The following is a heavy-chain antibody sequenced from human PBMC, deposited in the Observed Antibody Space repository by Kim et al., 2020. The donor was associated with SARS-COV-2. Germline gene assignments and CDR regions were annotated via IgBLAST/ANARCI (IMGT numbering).Heavy chain of an antibody. Sequence: SETLSLTCAVSGGSISRSSFYWGWVRQSPGKGLEWIGRVFYSGSTFYNPSLKSRVTISLDTSKSHISLRLTSVSAADTAVYYCALTLAVAGPFPFDYWGQGTLVTVSS. D-gene: IGHD6-19*01. J-gene: IGHJ4*02. V-gene: IGHV4-39*02. CDR1: GGSISRSSFY. CDR2: VFYSGST. CDR3: ALTLAVAGPFPFDY.